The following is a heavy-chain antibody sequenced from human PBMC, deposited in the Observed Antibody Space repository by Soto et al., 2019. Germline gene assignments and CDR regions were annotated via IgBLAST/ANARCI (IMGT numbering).Heavy chain of an antibody. V-gene: IGHV5-10-1*01. CDR1: GYSFTSYW. J-gene: IGHJ6*02. CDR3: ARVSGYPNYYGMDV. D-gene: IGHD3-22*01. CDR2: IEPSDSYA. Sequence: GESLKISCKGSGYSFTSYWITWVRQMPGKGLEWMGKIEPSDSYANYSPSFQGHVTISADKSISTAYLQWSSLKASDTAMYYCARVSGYPNYYGMDVWGQGTTVTVSS.